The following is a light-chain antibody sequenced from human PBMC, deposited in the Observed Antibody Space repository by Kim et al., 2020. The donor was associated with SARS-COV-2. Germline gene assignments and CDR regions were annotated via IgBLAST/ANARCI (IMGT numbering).Light chain of an antibody. V-gene: IGLV3-27*01. CDR3: YSAADNMGV. Sequence: SVSPGQTARITCSGEVLAKKYALWLQQKPGQAPVLVIYKDTERPSGIPERFSGSSSGTTVTLTISGAQVEDEADYYCYSAADNMGVFGRGTKLTVL. CDR1: VLAKKY. CDR2: KDT. J-gene: IGLJ3*02.